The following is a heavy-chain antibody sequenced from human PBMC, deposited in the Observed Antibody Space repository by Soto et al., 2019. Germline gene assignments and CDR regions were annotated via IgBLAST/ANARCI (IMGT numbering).Heavy chain of an antibody. V-gene: IGHV1-18*04. CDR2: ISDYNGNT. CDR1: GYTFTSYG. D-gene: IGHD2-2*01. J-gene: IGHJ6*02. Sequence: QVQLVQSGAEVKKPGASVKVSCKASGYTFTSYGISWVRQAPGQGLEWMGWISDYNGNTNYAQKLQGRVTMTTDTTTSTAYMELRSRRSDDTAVYYCVRGPYIVVVPAARHYAGMDVWGQGTTVTVSS. CDR3: VRGPYIVVVPAARHYAGMDV.